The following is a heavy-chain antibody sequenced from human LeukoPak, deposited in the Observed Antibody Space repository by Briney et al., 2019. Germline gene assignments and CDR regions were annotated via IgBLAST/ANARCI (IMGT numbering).Heavy chain of an antibody. CDR1: GGSFSGYY. CDR2: INHSGST. CDR3: ASLWYDYGDSYAGY. D-gene: IGHD4-17*01. V-gene: IGHV4-34*01. J-gene: IGHJ4*02. Sequence: SETLSLTCAVYGGSFSGYYWSWIRQPPGKGLEWIGEINHSGSTNYNPSLKSRVTISVDTSKNQFSLKLSSVTAADTAVYYCASLWYDYGDSYAGYWGQGTLVTVSS.